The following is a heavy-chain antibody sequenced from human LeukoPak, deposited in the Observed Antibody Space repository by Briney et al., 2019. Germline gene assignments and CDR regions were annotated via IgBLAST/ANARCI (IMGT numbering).Heavy chain of an antibody. J-gene: IGHJ4*02. CDR2: IYHSGST. V-gene: IGHV4-30-2*01. CDR3: ARGGFGITIFGEAFSFDY. CDR1: GGSISSGGYS. Sequence: SQTLSLTCAVSGGSISSGGYSWSWIRQPPGKGLEWIGYIYHSGSTYYNPSLKSRVTISVDRSKNQFSLKLSSVTAADTAVYYCARGGFGITIFGEAFSFDYWGQGTLVTVSS. D-gene: IGHD3-3*01.